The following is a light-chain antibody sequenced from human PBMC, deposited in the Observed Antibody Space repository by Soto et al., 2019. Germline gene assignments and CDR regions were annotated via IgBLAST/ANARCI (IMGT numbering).Light chain of an antibody. Sequence: QAVVTQPPSVSGAPGQRVTISCTGSSSNIGAGYDVHWYQQLPGTAPKLLIYGNSNRPSGVPDRFSGSKSGTSASLAITGLQAEDEADYYCQSYDSTVSAVFGGGTKVTVL. CDR1: SSNIGAGYD. J-gene: IGLJ2*01. CDR3: QSYDSTVSAV. V-gene: IGLV1-40*01. CDR2: GNS.